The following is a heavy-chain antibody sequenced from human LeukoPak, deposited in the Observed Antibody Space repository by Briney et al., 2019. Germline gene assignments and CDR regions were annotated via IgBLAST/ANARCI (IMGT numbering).Heavy chain of an antibody. CDR1: GFTFSDYT. V-gene: IGHV3-21*01. CDR3: ARVRGIYSYGHPYYFDY. Sequence: GGPLRLSCAVSGFTFSDYTMNWVRQAPGKGLEWVSSISSSSSYIYFADSLKGRFTISRDNAKNSVYLQMNSLRAEDTAVYYCARVRGIYSYGHPYYFDYWGQGTLVTVSS. CDR2: ISSSSSYI. J-gene: IGHJ4*02. D-gene: IGHD5-18*01.